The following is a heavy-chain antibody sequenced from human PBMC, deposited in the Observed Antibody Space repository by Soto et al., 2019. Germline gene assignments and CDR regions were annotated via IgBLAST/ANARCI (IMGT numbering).Heavy chain of an antibody. J-gene: IGHJ4*02. CDR1: GFTFSTYG. V-gene: IGHV3-33*01. CDR2: IWYAGSNK. Sequence: QVQLVESGGGVVQPGRSLRLSCAASGFTFSTYGMHWVRQAPGKGLEWVAVIWYAGSNKYYADSVKGRFTISRDNSKHTLYLQMNSLRAEDTAVYYCARGTVHFDYWGQGTLVTVSS. D-gene: IGHD4-17*01. CDR3: ARGTVHFDY.